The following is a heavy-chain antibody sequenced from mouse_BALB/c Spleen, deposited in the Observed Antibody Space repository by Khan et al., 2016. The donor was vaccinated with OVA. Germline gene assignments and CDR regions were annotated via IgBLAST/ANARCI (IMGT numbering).Heavy chain of an antibody. CDR3: ARAGYGSFAY. CDR2: IYPGNVNT. CDR1: GYTFTSYF. V-gene: IGHV1S56*01. Sequence: QVQLQQSGPELVKPGASVRISCKASGYTFTSYFIHWVKQRPGQGLEWIGWIYPGNVNTEYNERFTGKATLTADKSSSTTYTQLSSLTSEDSAVYFCARAGYGSFAYWGQGTLVTVSA. D-gene: IGHD2-10*02. J-gene: IGHJ3*01.